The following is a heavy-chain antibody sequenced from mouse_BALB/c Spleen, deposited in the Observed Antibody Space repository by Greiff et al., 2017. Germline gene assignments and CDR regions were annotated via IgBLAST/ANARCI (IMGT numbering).Heavy chain of an antibody. CDR2: IWAGGST. J-gene: IGHJ3*01. D-gene: IGHD2-14*01. V-gene: IGHV2-9*02. CDR3: AMAYCKYEDWFAY. CDR1: GFSLTSYG. Sequence: QVQLQQSGPGLVAPSQSLSITCTVSGFSLTSYGVHWVRQPPGKGLEWLGVIWAGGSTNYNSALMSRLSISKDNSKSQVFLKMNSLQTDDTAMYYCAMAYCKYEDWFAYWGQGTLVTVSA.